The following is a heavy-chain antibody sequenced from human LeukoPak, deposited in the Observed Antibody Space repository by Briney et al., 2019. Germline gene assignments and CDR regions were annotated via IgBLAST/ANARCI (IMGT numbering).Heavy chain of an antibody. CDR3: AKDAAHIVVVTARPGPFDY. Sequence: GGSLRLSCAASGFTFSSYAMSWVRQAPGKGLEWVSAISGSGGSTYYADSMKGRFTISRDNSKNTLYLQMNSLRAEDTAVYYCAKDAAHIVVVTARPGPFDYWGQGTLVTVSS. D-gene: IGHD2-21*02. V-gene: IGHV3-23*01. J-gene: IGHJ4*02. CDR1: GFTFSSYA. CDR2: ISGSGGST.